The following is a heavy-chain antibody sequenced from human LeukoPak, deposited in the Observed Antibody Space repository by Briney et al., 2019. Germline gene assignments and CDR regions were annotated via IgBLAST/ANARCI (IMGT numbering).Heavy chain of an antibody. D-gene: IGHD3-10*01. CDR3: AKDPVYYYGSGSYEISGNWFDP. CDR2: ISGSGGST. CDR1: GFTSSSYA. Sequence: GGSLRLSCAASGFTSSSYAMSWVRQAPGKGLEWVSAISGSGGSTYYADSVKGRFTISRDNSKNTLYLQMNSLRAEDTAVYYCAKDPVYYYGSGSYEISGNWFDPWGQGTLVTVSS. J-gene: IGHJ5*02. V-gene: IGHV3-23*01.